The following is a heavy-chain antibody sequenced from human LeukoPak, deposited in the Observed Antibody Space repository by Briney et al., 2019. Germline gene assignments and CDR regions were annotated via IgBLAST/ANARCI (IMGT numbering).Heavy chain of an antibody. Sequence: GGSLRLSCAASGFTFSSYAMHWVRQAPSKELEWVAVISYDGSNKYYADSVKGRFTISRDNSKNTLYLQMNSLRAEDTAVYYCARDLNLGYYFNYWGQGTLVTVSS. CDR2: ISYDGSNK. CDR1: GFTFSSYA. CDR3: ARDLNLGYYFNY. J-gene: IGHJ4*02. D-gene: IGHD3-16*01. V-gene: IGHV3-30*01.